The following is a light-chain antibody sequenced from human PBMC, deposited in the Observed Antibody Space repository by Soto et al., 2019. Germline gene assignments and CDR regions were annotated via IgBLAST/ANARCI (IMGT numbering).Light chain of an antibody. J-gene: IGLJ2*01. CDR3: AAWDDSLNGVV. V-gene: IGLV1-44*01. CDR2: NNN. Sequence: QPVLTQPPSASGTPGQRVTISCSGSSSNIGSNTVYWYQQLPGTAPKLLIYNNNQRPSGVPDRFSGSKSGTSASLVISGLQSEDEADYYCAAWDDSLNGVVFGGGTKLTVL. CDR1: SSNIGSNT.